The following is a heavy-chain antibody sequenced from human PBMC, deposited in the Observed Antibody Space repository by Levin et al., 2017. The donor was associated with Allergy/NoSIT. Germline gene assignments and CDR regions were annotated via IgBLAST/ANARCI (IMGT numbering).Heavy chain of an antibody. D-gene: IGHD2-15*01. J-gene: IGHJ5*02. CDR2: ISYDGSNK. CDR3: ARGGVVVVPATLDYDWFDP. Sequence: LSLTCAASGFTFSSFAMHWVRQAPGKGLEWVAFISYDGSNKYYADAVKGRFTISRDNSKNTLYLQMDSLRPEDTAVYYCARGGVVVVPATLDYDWFDPWGQGTQVTVSS. CDR1: GFTFSSFA. V-gene: IGHV3-30-3*01.